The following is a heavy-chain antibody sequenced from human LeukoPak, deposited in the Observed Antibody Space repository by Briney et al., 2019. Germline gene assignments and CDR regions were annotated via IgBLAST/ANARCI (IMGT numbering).Heavy chain of an antibody. V-gene: IGHV3-7*01. CDR2: IKPDGGEK. D-gene: IGHD3-3*01. Sequence: GGSLRLSCVGSGFTFSFSDYWMTWVRQAPGKGLEWVANIKPDGGEKNYVDSVKGRFTISRDNAKNSLYLQMNSLRAEEPAVYYCARIYAGGYYDDWGQGTLVTVSS. CDR3: ARIYAGGYYDD. CDR1: GFTFSFSDYW. J-gene: IGHJ4*02.